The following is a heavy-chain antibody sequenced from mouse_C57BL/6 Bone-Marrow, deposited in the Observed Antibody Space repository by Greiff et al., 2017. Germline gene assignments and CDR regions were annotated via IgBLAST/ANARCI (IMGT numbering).Heavy chain of an antibody. CDR2: INPYNGGT. D-gene: IGHD1-1*01. J-gene: IGHJ3*01. CDR1: GYTFTDYY. CDR3: ARWGLRYPFAY. V-gene: IGHV1-19*01. Sequence: EVQLQQSGPVLVKPGASVKMSCKASGYTFTDYYMNWVKQSHGKSLEWIGVINPYNGGTSYNQKFKGKATLTVDKSSSTAYMELNSLTSEDSAVXYCARWGLRYPFAYWGQGTLVTVSA.